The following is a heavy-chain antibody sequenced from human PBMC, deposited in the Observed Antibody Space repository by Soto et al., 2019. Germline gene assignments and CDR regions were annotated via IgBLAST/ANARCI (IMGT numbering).Heavy chain of an antibody. CDR3: AKIQYDASGSTNPHFDY. J-gene: IGHJ4*02. CDR2: ISYDGRSK. CDR1: GFTFGSYG. D-gene: IGHD3-22*01. V-gene: IGHV3-30*18. Sequence: GASLRLSCAASGFTFGSYGMHWVRQSPGQGLEWVAFISYDGRSKYYVDSVKGRFTISRDNSKNTLYLQMNSLRAEDTAVYYCAKIQYDASGSTNPHFDYWGQGTPVTVSS.